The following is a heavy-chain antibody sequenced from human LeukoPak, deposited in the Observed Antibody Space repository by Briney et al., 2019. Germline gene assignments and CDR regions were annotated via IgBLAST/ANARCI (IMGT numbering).Heavy chain of an antibody. J-gene: IGHJ6*03. CDR2: IHPVDSDT. CDR3: TRPTYYYHSSGPNYYMDV. CDR1: GYSFTSYW. D-gene: IGHD3-10*01. Sequence: GESLKISCKGSGYSFTSYWIAWVRQMPGKGLELMGVIHPVDSDTRYSPSFEGQVTISTDRSVNTAFLHWSSLKASDTAMYYCTRPTYYYHSSGPNYYMDVWGTGTPVIVSS. V-gene: IGHV5-51*01.